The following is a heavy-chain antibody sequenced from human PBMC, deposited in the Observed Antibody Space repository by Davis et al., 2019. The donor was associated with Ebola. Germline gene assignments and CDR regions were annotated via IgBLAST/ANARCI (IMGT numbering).Heavy chain of an antibody. CDR3: AKSDFWSGYYNDYYYYYGMDV. V-gene: IGHV3-23*01. Sequence: PGGSLRLSCAASGFTFSSYAMSWVRQAPGKGLEWVSAISGSGGSTYYADSVKGRFTISRDNSKDTLYLQMNSLRAEDTAVYYCAKSDFWSGYYNDYYYYYGMDVWGQGTTVTVSS. D-gene: IGHD3-3*01. J-gene: IGHJ6*02. CDR1: GFTFSSYA. CDR2: ISGSGGST.